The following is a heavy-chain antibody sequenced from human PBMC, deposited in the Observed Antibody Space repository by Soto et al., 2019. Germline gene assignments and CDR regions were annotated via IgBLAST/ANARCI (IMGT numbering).Heavy chain of an antibody. D-gene: IGHD3-16*01. Sequence: GGSLRLSCSASGFIFSSYAMHWVRQAPGKGLEYVSVVSSNGGSTYYADSVKGRFTISRDNSKNTLYLQMTSLRVEDSAIYYCVKTYYDYVRGLAPQLDYWGQGTLVTVSS. V-gene: IGHV3-64D*06. J-gene: IGHJ4*02. CDR2: VSSNGGST. CDR3: VKTYYDYVRGLAPQLDY. CDR1: GFIFSSYA.